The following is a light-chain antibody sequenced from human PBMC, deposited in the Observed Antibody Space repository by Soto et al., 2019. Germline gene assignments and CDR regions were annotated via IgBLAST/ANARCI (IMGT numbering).Light chain of an antibody. CDR2: DAS. CDR1: QSVGNF. Sequence: EFVFTQSPSIVSLSPGERATLSCRASQSVGNFLTWYQQKPGQAPRLLIYDASTRATGIPARFSGSGSGTDFTLTISSLEPEDFAVYYCQQRSNWPPLTFGGGTNVDIK. V-gene: IGKV3-11*01. CDR3: QQRSNWPPLT. J-gene: IGKJ4*01.